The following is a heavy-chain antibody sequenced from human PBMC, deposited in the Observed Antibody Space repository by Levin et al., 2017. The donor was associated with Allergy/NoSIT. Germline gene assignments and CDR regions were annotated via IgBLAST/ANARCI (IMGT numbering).Heavy chain of an antibody. CDR2: ISGSGGST. CDR3: AKAPAYYYDSSGYPAY. J-gene: IGHJ4*02. V-gene: IGHV3-23*01. Sequence: GESLKISCAASGFTFSSYAMSWVRQAPGKGLEWVSAISGSGGSTYYADSVKGRFTISRDNSKNTLYLQMNSLRAEDTAVYYCAKAPAYYYDSSGYPAYWGQGTLVTVSS. D-gene: IGHD3-22*01. CDR1: GFTFSSYA.